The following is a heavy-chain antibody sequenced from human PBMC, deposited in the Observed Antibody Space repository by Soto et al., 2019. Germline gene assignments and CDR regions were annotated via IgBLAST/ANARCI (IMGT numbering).Heavy chain of an antibody. CDR1: GFTFSYYS. V-gene: IGHV3-30*18. CDR3: AKGPPLDY. J-gene: IGHJ4*02. CDR2: ISYDGSNK. Sequence: SLRLSCAASGFTFSYYSMHWVRQAPGKGLEWVAVISYDGSNKYYADSVKGRFIISRDNSKNRLYLQMNSLRAEDTAVYYCAKGPPLDYWGQGTLVTVSS.